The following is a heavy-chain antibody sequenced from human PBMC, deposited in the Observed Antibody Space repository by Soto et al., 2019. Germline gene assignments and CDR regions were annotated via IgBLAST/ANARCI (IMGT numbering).Heavy chain of an antibody. CDR1: GFPLSTYG. Sequence: XESLSLSFAASGFPLSTYGMTWVRQAPGKGLEWVSAITGTVGNTYYVDSVKGRFTSSRDNSKNMHYLQMNSLRVEDTAAYYCARIRGYWYGLDVWGQGTTVTVSS. J-gene: IGHJ6*02. V-gene: IGHV3-23*01. CDR3: ARIRGYWYGLDV. CDR2: ITGTVGNT.